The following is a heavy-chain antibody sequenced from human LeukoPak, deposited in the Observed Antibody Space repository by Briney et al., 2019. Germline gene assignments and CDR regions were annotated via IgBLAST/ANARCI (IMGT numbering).Heavy chain of an antibody. CDR2: KRFDGAVK. D-gene: IGHD3-9*01. Sequence: PGGSLRLSCAASGFTFNNYAMHWVRQAPGKGLEWLAFKRFDGAVKLYADSVKGRFTISRDNSKNTLYLQMNSLRAEDTAVYYCASRLQLRYFDWSPYGGAFDIWGQGTMVTVSS. CDR3: ASRLQLRYFDWSPYGGAFDI. V-gene: IGHV3-30*02. J-gene: IGHJ3*02. CDR1: GFTFNNYA.